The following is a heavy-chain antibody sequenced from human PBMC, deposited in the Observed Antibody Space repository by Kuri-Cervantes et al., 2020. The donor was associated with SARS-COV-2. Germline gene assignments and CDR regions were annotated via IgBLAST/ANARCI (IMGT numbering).Heavy chain of an antibody. CDR2: IYYSGST. V-gene: IGHV4-39*01. Sequence: SETLSLTCTVSGGSISSSSYYWGWIRQPPGKGLEWMGSIYYSGSTHYNPSLKSRVTISVDTSKNQFSLKLSSVTAADTAVYYCARLPSYYYYGMDVWGQGTTVTVSS. CDR1: GGSISSSSYY. CDR3: ARLPSYYYYGMDV. J-gene: IGHJ6*02.